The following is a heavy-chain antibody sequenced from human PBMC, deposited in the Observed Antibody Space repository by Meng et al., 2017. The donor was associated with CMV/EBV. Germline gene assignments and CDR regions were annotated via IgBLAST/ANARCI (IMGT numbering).Heavy chain of an antibody. CDR3: ARAGAWISNDY. V-gene: IGHV5-51*01. Sequence: GGSLRLSCKGSGYSFTSYWIGWVRQMTGKGLEWMGIIYPGDSDTRYSTSFQGQVTISADKSISTAYLQWSSLKASDTAMYYCARAGAWISNDYWGQGTLVTVSS. D-gene: IGHD2-2*03. CDR1: GYSFTSYW. CDR2: IYPGDSDT. J-gene: IGHJ4*02.